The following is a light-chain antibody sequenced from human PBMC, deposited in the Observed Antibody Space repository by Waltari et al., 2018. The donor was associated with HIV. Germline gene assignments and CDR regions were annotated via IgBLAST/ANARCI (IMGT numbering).Light chain of an antibody. CDR3: HQRSKWPT. CDR1: QTLDRY. CDR2: DTS. Sequence: DILLPQSPATLSLSTGERATLSCRASQTLDRYLAWYQHKTGQAPRLLIYDTSNRAPGIPARFSGSGSGTDFTLTISGLEPEDSAIYYCHQRSKWPTFGGGTKVEI. J-gene: IGKJ4*01. V-gene: IGKV3-11*01.